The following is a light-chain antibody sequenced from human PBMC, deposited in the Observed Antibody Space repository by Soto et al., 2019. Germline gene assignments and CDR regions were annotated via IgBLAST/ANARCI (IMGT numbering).Light chain of an antibody. CDR3: QHYNSFPPT. CDR1: QTISSW. V-gene: IGKV1-5*03. CDR2: KAS. Sequence: DIQMTQSPSTLSGSVGDRVTITCRASQTISSWLAWYQQKPGKAPKLLIYKASTLKSGVPSRFSGSGSGTEFTLTISSLQPDDFATYYCQHYNSFPPTFGQGTKVDSK. J-gene: IGKJ1*01.